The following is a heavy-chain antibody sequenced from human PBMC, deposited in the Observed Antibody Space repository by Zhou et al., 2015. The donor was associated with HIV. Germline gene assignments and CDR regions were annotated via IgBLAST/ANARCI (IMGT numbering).Heavy chain of an antibody. V-gene: IGHV1-69*01. CDR2: IIPIFGTA. CDR3: ARLGGGYVRSYYYMDV. CDR1: GGTFSSYA. Sequence: QVQLVQSGAEVKKPGSSVKVSCKASGGTFSSYAITWVRQAPGQGLEWMGGIIPIFGTANYAQKFQGRVTITADESTSTAYMELSSLRSEDTAVYYCARLGGGYVRSYYYMDVWGKGTTVTVSS. D-gene: IGHD5-12*01. J-gene: IGHJ6*03.